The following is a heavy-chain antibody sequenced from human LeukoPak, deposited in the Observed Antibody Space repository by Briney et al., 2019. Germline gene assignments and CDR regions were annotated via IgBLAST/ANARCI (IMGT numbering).Heavy chain of an antibody. CDR2: ISSSSTYT. CDR1: GFTFSDYY. D-gene: IGHD5-18*01. Sequence: GGFLRLSCAASGFTFSDYYMSWIRQAPGKGLEWVSYISSSSTYTNYADSVKGRFIIYRDNAKNSLYLQMNSLRAEDTAVYYCATSVDTALDFDYWGQGTLVTVSS. CDR3: ATSVDTALDFDY. J-gene: IGHJ4*02. V-gene: IGHV3-11*03.